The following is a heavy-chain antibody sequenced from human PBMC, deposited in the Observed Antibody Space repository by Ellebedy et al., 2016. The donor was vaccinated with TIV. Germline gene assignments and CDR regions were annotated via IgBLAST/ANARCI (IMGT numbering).Heavy chain of an antibody. CDR1: GVSISSHY. Sequence: GSLRLXXSVSGVSISSHYWSWIRQPPGKGLEWIGYIYYSGSINYNPSLKSRVTISVDTSKNQFSLKLTSVTAADTAVHYCARDSNGGHPWGQGTLVTVSS. CDR3: ARDSNGGHP. CDR2: IYYSGSI. V-gene: IGHV4-59*11. D-gene: IGHD3-10*01. J-gene: IGHJ4*02.